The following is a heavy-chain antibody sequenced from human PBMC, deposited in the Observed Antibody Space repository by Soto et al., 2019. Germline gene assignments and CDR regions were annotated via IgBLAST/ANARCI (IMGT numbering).Heavy chain of an antibody. V-gene: IGHV1-69*02. CDR3: SRWITGYYMDV. CDR1: GGTFSSYT. J-gene: IGHJ6*03. CDR2: IIPILGIA. Sequence: QVQLVQSGAEVKKPGSSVKVSCKASGGTFSSYTISWVRQAPGQGLEWMGRIIPILGIANYAQKFQGRVTITGDKSPGPAYKELSSLRSEDTAVYYCSRWITGYYMDVWGKGTTVTVSS. D-gene: IGHD3-16*01.